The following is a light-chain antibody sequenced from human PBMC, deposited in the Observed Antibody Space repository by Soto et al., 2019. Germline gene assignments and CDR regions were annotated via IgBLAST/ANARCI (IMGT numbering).Light chain of an antibody. CDR2: DTS. Sequence: RHSPSTLSRAPGEGATLSSTFSQTLSNSFIAWYQQKPGQAPRLLIYDTSSRATGVPDRYSASGSGTDFTLTISRVVPEDLAVFFCQHSGTPQIIFGQGTRLEIK. CDR3: QHSGTPQII. V-gene: IGKV3D-20*02. CDR1: QTLSNSF. J-gene: IGKJ5*01.